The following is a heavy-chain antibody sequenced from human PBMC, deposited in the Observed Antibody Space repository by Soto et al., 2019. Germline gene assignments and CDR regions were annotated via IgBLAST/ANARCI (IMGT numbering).Heavy chain of an antibody. CDR1: GFTFDDHG. CDR2: ISWNSGSI. V-gene: IGHV3-9*01. J-gene: IGHJ4*02. D-gene: IGHD3-9*01. Sequence: EVDLVESGGGLAQPGRSLRLSCVASGFTFDDHGMHWVRQIPGRGLEWVSGISWNSGSIGYAESVKGRFTIFRDNAKNYLYLEMISLRQEDTALYYCVRDTSSGWHLKDHWGQGVQVSVSS. CDR3: VRDTSSGWHLKDH.